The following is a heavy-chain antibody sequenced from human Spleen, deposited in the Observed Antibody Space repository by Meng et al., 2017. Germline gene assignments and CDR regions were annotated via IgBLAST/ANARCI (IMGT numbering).Heavy chain of an antibody. V-gene: IGHV3-23*01. CDR1: GFTFSSYA. Sequence: GESLKISCAASGFTFSSYAMSWVRQAPGKGLEWVSAISGSGGSTYYADSVKGRFTISRDNAKNMLYLQMNSLRVEDTALYYCVRNGYGSGWNNGMDVWGQGTTVTVSS. CDR3: VRNGYGSGWNNGMDV. D-gene: IGHD6-19*01. J-gene: IGHJ6*02. CDR2: ISGSGGST.